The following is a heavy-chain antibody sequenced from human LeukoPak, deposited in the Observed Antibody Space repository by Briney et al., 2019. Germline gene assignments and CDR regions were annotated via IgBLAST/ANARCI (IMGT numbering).Heavy chain of an antibody. CDR1: GYTFTSYG. Sequence: ASVKVSCKASGYTFTSYGISWVRQARGQGLEWMGWISAYNGNTNYAQKLQGRVTMTTDTSTSTAYMELRSLRSDDTAVYYCARVSSLVRGVIPLDYWGQGTLVTVSS. V-gene: IGHV1-18*01. J-gene: IGHJ4*02. D-gene: IGHD3-10*01. CDR3: ARVSSLVRGVIPLDY. CDR2: ISAYNGNT.